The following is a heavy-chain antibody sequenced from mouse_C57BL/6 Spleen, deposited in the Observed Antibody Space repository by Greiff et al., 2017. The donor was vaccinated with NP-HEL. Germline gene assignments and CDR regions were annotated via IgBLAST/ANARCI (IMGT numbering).Heavy chain of an antibody. Sequence: VQLQQSGPELVKPGASVKISCKASGYAFSSSWMNWVKQRPGKGLEWIGRIYPGDGDTNYNGKFKGKATLTADKSSSTAYMQLSSLTSEDSAVYFCAREEPNDGSDYWGQGTTLTVSS. CDR3: AREEPNDGSDY. V-gene: IGHV1-82*01. J-gene: IGHJ2*01. CDR2: IYPGDGDT. D-gene: IGHD2-3*01. CDR1: GYAFSSSW.